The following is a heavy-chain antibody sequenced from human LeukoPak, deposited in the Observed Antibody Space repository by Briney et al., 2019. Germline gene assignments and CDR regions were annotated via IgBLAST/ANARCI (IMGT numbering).Heavy chain of an antibody. CDR1: GGSSSSYY. CDR2: IYTSGST. J-gene: IGHJ4*02. V-gene: IGHV4-4*07. D-gene: IGHD6-19*01. CDR3: ARDLYIAVAGHFDY. Sequence: ASETLSLTCTVSGGSSSSYYWSWIRQPAGKGLEWIGRIYTSGSTNYNPSLKSRVTMSVDTSKNQFSLKLSSVTAADTAVYYCARDLYIAVAGHFDYWGQGTLVTVPS.